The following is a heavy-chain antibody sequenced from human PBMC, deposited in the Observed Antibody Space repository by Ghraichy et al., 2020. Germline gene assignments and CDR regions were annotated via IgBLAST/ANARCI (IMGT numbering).Heavy chain of an antibody. CDR3: ARDTNRATDAFDI. V-gene: IGHV4-59*01. Sequence: SQTLSLTCTVSGGSISSYYWSWIRQPPGKGLEWIGFIYYSGSFNYNLSLKSRVTMSVDTSKNQFSLKLSSVTAADTAVYYCARDTNRATDAFDIWGQGTMVTVSS. J-gene: IGHJ3*02. D-gene: IGHD5-12*01. CDR2: IYYSGSF. CDR1: GGSISSYY.